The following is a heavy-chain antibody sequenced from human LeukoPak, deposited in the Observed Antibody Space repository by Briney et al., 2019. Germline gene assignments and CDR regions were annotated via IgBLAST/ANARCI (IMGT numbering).Heavy chain of an antibody. J-gene: IGHJ4*02. V-gene: IGHV3-48*03. CDR2: ISNSGSTI. Sequence: GGSLRLSCAASGFTFSSYEMNWVRQAPGKGLEWVSYISNSGSTIYYADSVKGRFTISRDNAKNSLYLQMNSLRAEDTAVYYCASGRQKYYYDSSGYDYLGQGTLVTVSS. D-gene: IGHD3-22*01. CDR3: ASGRQKYYYDSSGYDY. CDR1: GFTFSSYE.